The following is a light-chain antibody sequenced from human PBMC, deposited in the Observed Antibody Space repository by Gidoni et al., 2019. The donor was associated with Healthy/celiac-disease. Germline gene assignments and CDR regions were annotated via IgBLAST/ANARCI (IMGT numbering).Light chain of an antibody. CDR1: QSVLYSSNNKNY. CDR2: WAS. Sequence: DIVMTQSPDSLAVSLGERATINCKSSQSVLYSSNNKNYLAWYQQKPGQPPKLLIYWASTRESGVPDRFSGSGSGTDVTLTISSLQAEDVAVYYCQQYNSTTQWTFGQXTKVEIK. V-gene: IGKV4-1*01. CDR3: QQYNSTTQWT. J-gene: IGKJ1*01.